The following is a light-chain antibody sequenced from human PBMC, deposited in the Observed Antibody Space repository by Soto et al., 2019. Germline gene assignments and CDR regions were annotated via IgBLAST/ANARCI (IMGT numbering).Light chain of an antibody. CDR3: SSYTSSRTLV. J-gene: IGLJ2*01. CDR1: SSDVGGYSY. V-gene: IGLV2-14*01. CDR2: EVS. Sequence: QSALTQPASVSGSPGQSITISCTGTSSDVGGYSYVSWYQQHPGKAPKLMIYEVSNRPSGVSNRFSGSKSGNTASLTISGVQAEDEDDYYCSSYTSSRTLVFGGGTKLTVL.